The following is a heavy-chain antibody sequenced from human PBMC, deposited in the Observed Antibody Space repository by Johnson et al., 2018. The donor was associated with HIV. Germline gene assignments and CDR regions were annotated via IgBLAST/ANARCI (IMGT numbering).Heavy chain of an antibody. V-gene: IGHV3-23*04. CDR2: ISGSGGST. J-gene: IGHJ3*02. CDR3: TTDSQMIAAAGTWLAFDI. D-gene: IGHD6-13*01. CDR1: GFTFSSYA. Sequence: VQLVESGGGLVQPGGSLRLSCAASGFTFSSYAMSWVRQAPGKGLEWVSAISGSGGSTYYADSVKGRFTISRDNSKNTLYLQMNSLRAEDTAVYYCTTDSQMIAAAGTWLAFDIWGQGTMVTVSS.